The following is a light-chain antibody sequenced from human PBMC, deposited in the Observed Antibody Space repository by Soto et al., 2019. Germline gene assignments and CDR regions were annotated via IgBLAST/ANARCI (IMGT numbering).Light chain of an antibody. V-gene: IGKV1-5*03. CDR2: KAA. J-gene: IGKJ3*01. CDR1: QSIGNW. CDR3: QQYNSYV. Sequence: DVQMTQTPSSLSASVGDRVILTCRASQSIGNWVAWYQQKPGKAPKLLIYKAASVESGVPQRFSGSGYGTDFTLTISSLQPEDFATYYCQQYNSYVFGPGTKVDIK.